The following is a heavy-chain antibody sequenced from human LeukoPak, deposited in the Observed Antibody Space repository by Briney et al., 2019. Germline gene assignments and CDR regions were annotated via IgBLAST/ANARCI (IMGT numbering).Heavy chain of an antibody. CDR3: ASQIAAAGAFGI. D-gene: IGHD6-13*01. J-gene: IGHJ3*02. V-gene: IGHV3-21*01. CDR2: ISGSGGHT. CDR1: GFTFSNYA. Sequence: GGSLRLSCAASGFTFSNYALNWVRQAPGKGLEWVSGISGSGGHTDYTDSVKGRFTISRDNAKNSLYLQMNSLRAEDTAVYYCASQIAAAGAFGIWGQGTMVTVSS.